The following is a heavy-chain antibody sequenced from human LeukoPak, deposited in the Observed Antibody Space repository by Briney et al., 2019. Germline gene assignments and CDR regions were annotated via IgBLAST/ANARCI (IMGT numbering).Heavy chain of an antibody. J-gene: IGHJ5*02. CDR2: IYYSGST. Sequence: PSETLSLTCTVSGGSISSSSYYWGWIRQPPGKGLEWIGSIYYSGSTYYNPSLKSRVTISVDTSKNQFSLKLSSVTAADTAVYYCARPRGGYSNWFDPWGQGTLVTVSS. CDR1: GGSISSSSYY. D-gene: IGHD3-22*01. V-gene: IGHV4-39*01. CDR3: ARPRGGYSNWFDP.